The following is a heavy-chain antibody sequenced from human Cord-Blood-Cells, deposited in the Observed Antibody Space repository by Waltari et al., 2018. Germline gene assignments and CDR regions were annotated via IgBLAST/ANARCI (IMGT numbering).Heavy chain of an antibody. CDR3: ARGMGPGRVWGTRDAFDI. CDR2: INHSGST. J-gene: IGHJ3*02. Sequence: QVQLQQWGAGLLKPSETLSLTCAVYGGSFSGYSWSWIRQPPGKGLEWIGEINHSGSTNYNPSLKSRVTISVDTSKNQFSLKLSSVTAADTAVYYCARGMGPGRVWGTRDAFDIWGQGTMVTVSS. V-gene: IGHV4-34*01. CDR1: GGSFSGYS. D-gene: IGHD1-1*01.